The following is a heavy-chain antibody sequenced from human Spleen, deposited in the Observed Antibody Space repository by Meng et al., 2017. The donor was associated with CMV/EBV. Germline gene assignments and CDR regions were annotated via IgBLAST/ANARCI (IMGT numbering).Heavy chain of an antibody. Sequence: LSLTCAASGFTVSSNYMSWVRQAPGKGLEWVSSITGSSSFIYYADSVKGRFTISRDNSNNLVYLHMSSLRADDTAIYYCAREWGYQILIDAFDIWGQGTMVTVSS. J-gene: IGHJ3*02. CDR2: ITGSSSFI. CDR3: AREWGYQILIDAFDI. CDR1: GFTVSSNY. D-gene: IGHD2-2*01. V-gene: IGHV3-21*01.